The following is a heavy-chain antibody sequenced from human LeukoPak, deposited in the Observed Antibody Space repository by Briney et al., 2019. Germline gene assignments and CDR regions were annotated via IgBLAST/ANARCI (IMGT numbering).Heavy chain of an antibody. CDR1: GYRFTSYW. CDR2: IYPGDSHT. CDR3: ARLNYYDSSGTHLDF. Sequence: GESLRISCKGSGYRFTSYWIGWVRQMPGKGLEWMGIIYPGDSHTRYSPSFQGQVTISADKSISTAYLQWSSLKASDTAMYYCARLNYYDSSGTHLDFWGQGTLVTVSS. J-gene: IGHJ4*02. V-gene: IGHV5-51*01. D-gene: IGHD3-22*01.